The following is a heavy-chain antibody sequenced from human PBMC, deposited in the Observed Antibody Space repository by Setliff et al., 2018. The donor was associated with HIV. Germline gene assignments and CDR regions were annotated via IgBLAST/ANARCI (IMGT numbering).Heavy chain of an antibody. CDR1: GFTFSNSG. CDR2: IRYDESDK. Sequence: GGSLRLSCAASGFTFSNSGMHWVRQAPGKGLEWVTFIRYDESDKDYADSVKGRFTISRDNSKNTLYLQMNSLRSEDSAVYYCARFEVTPVTTRDSWGQGTLVTVSS. D-gene: IGHD4-17*01. V-gene: IGHV3-30*02. J-gene: IGHJ4*02. CDR3: ARFEVTPVTTRDS.